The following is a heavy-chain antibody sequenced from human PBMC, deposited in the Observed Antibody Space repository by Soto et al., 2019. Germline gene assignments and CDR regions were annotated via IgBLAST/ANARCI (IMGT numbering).Heavy chain of an antibody. V-gene: IGHV4-30-2*01. D-gene: IGHD2-2*01. CDR3: ARAQLRIGYYGMDV. CDR2: IYHSGST. CDR1: GGSISSGGYS. Sequence: SETLSLTCAVSGGSISSGGYSWSWIRQPPGKGLEWIGYIYHSGSTYYNPSLKGRVTISVDRSKDQFSLKLSSVTAADTAVYYCARAQLRIGYYGMDVWGEGTTVTVSS. J-gene: IGHJ6*04.